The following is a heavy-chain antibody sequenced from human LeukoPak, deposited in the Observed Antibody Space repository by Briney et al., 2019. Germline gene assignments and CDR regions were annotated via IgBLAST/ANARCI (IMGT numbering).Heavy chain of an antibody. V-gene: IGHV1-69*05. Sequence: SVKVSCKASGYTFTGYYMHWVRQAPGQGLEWMGRIIPIFGTANYAQKFQGRVTITTDESTSTAYMELSSLRSEDTAVYYCARSGGSGTYYYYYMDVWGKGTTVTVSS. J-gene: IGHJ6*03. CDR3: ARSGGSGTYYYYYMDV. CDR1: GYTFTGYY. CDR2: IIPIFGTA. D-gene: IGHD3-10*01.